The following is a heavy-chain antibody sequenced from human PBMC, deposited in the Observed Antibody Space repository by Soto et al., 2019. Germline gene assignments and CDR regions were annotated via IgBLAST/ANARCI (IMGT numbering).Heavy chain of an antibody. J-gene: IGHJ5*02. Sequence: GESLKISCKGSGYTFTNYWIGWVRQMPGKGLEWMGRIDPSDSYTNYSPSFQGHVTISADKSLSTAFLQWSSLKASDTAMYYCARQSYDSSGFQGGPWGQGNLVTFSS. CDR2: IDPSDSYT. CDR1: GYTFTNYW. V-gene: IGHV5-10-1*01. CDR3: ARQSYDSSGFQGGP. D-gene: IGHD3-22*01.